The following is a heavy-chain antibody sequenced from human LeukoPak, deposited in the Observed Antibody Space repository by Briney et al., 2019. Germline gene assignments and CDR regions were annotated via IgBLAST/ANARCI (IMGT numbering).Heavy chain of an antibody. Sequence: GGSLRLSCAASGFTFSSYGMHWVRQAPGKGLEWVANINHDGSEKYYVDSVKGRFTISRDNAKNTLYLQMNSLRVDDTAIYYCARDWAWGGFDHWGQGALVTVSP. D-gene: IGHD3-16*01. J-gene: IGHJ4*02. CDR3: ARDWAWGGFDH. CDR1: GFTFSSYG. CDR2: INHDGSEK. V-gene: IGHV3-7*01.